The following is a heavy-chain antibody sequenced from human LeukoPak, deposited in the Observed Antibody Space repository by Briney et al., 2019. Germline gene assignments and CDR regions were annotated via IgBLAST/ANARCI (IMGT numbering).Heavy chain of an antibody. Sequence: SETLSLTCTVSGGSISSSSHYWGWIRQPPGKGLEWIGSIHYSENTYYNPSLKSRVTISVDTSKNQFSLKLSSLTAADTAVYYRVRTAGYFDYWGQGTLVTVSS. J-gene: IGHJ4*02. D-gene: IGHD6-25*01. CDR1: GGSISSSSHY. V-gene: IGHV4-39*01. CDR2: IHYSENT. CDR3: VRTAGYFDY.